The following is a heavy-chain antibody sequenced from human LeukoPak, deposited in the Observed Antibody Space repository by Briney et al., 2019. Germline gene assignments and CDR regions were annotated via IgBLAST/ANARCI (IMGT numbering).Heavy chain of an antibody. J-gene: IGHJ4*02. V-gene: IGHV3-30*02. CDR1: GFTFTSYG. CDR3: AKAKTLDY. CDR2: IHYDGSPK. Sequence: GGSLRLSCAASGFTFTSYGMHWVRQPPGKGLEGVAFIHYDGSPKYYADPVKDLFTISRDTSNNTLYPQNNSLTTEDTAVYYCAKAKTLDYWGQGTLVTVSS.